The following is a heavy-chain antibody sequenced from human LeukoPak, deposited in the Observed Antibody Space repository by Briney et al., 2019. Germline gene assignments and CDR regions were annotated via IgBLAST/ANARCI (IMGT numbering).Heavy chain of an antibody. CDR3: AKGRGQYANYPCVP. CDR1: GLSHNIYA. D-gene: IGHD2-8*01. J-gene: IGHJ4*02. V-gene: IGHV3-23*01. Sequence: GGSLSLLHAACGLSHNIYAMMWAPQAPGKGLEWVSDISVCVLNTYHTDPVRGRFTISRGNSRDKLYLQMNSLRADDTAIYYFAKGRGQYANYPCVPWGRGTLVSVSS. CDR2: ISVCVLNT.